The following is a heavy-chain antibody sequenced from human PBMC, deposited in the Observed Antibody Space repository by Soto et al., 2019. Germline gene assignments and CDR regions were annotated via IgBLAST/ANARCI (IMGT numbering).Heavy chain of an antibody. J-gene: IGHJ6*02. V-gene: IGHV5-51*01. CDR2: IFPADSDT. Sequence: PGESLKISCDGSGYSFATYWIAWVRQMPWKGLEWMGIIFPADSDTRYSSSFQGQVTISADKSIGTAYLQWSSLRASDTAMYYCARQYADTSMGGYYYYGLDVWGQGTTVTVSS. D-gene: IGHD5-18*01. CDR1: GYSFATYW. CDR3: ARQYADTSMGGYYYYGLDV.